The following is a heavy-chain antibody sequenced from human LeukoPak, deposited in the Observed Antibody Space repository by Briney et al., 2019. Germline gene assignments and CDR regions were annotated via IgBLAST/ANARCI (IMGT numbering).Heavy chain of an antibody. CDR1: GFTFSSYA. V-gene: IGHV3-30*04. D-gene: IGHD5-24*01. CDR2: ISYDGSNK. J-gene: IGHJ4*02. CDR3: ARDDRWLQFNN. Sequence: GGSLRLSCAASGFTFSSYAMHWVRQAPGKGLEWVAVISYDGSNKYYADSVKGRFTISRDNSKNTLYLQINSLRAEDTAVYFCARDDRWLQFNNWGQGTLVTVSS.